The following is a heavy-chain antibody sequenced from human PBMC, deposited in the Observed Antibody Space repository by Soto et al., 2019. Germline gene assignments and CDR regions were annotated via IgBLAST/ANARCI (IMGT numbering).Heavy chain of an antibody. J-gene: IGHJ5*02. CDR1: GASVTSGLYY. CDR3: ARADSREINYDGVWGTRGDWFDT. V-gene: IGHV4-61*01. CDR2: IYDGGGS. Sequence: QVQLQESGPGLVKPAETLSLTCSVSGASVTSGLYYWTWIRQPPGRGLEWMGFIYDGGGSNYSPSLRGRVTLSVESSTNQFSLNLTSVTAADTAVYYCARADSREINYDGVWGTRGDWFDTRGQVTLITISS. D-gene: IGHD3-16*01.